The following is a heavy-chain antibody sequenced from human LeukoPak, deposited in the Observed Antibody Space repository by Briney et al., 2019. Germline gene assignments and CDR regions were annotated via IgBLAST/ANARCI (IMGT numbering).Heavy chain of an antibody. CDR1: GFTFSSYW. CDR2: INSDGSSI. CDR3: AREGRVSGYDFDC. J-gene: IGHJ4*02. V-gene: IGHV3-74*03. Sequence: GGSLRLSCAASGFTFSSYWMHWVRQAPGKGLVWVSRINSDGSSITYADSVKGRFTISRDNAKNTLCLQMNSLRVEDTAVYYCAREGRVSGYDFDCWGQGTLVTVSS. D-gene: IGHD5-12*01.